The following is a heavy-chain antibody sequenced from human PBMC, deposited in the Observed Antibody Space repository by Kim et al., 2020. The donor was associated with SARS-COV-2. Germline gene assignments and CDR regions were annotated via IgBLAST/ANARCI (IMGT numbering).Heavy chain of an antibody. D-gene: IGHD1-26*01. Sequence: SVKGRFTISRDNAKNSLSLRINSLKAEETALYYCARDKYSGSYATNTFDYWGQGTLVAVSS. J-gene: IGHJ4*02. V-gene: IGHV3-9*01. CDR3: ARDKYSGSYATNTFDY.